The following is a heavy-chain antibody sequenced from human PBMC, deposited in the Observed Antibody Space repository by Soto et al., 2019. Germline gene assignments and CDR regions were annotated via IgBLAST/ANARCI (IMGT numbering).Heavy chain of an antibody. J-gene: IGHJ4*02. CDR2: ISSSSYI. D-gene: IGHD6-25*01. CDR1: GFTFSSYS. CDR3: ARDQRVDYFDY. Sequence: GGSLRLSCAASGFTFSSYSMNWVRQAPGKGLEWVSSISSSSYIYYADSVKGRFTISRDNAKNSLYLQMNSLRAEDTAVYYCARDQRVDYFDYWGQGTLVTVSS. V-gene: IGHV3-21*01.